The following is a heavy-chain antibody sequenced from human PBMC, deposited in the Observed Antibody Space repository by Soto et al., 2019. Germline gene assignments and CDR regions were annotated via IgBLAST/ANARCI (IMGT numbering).Heavy chain of an antibody. J-gene: IGHJ3*02. V-gene: IGHV3-33*01. CDR3: ARDFQGYSYGYGAFDI. D-gene: IGHD5-18*01. CDR2: IWYDGSNK. CDR1: GFTFSSYG. Sequence: PGGSLRLSCAASGFTFSSYGMHWVRQAPGKGLEWVAVIWYDGSNKYYADSVKGRFTISRDNSKNTLYLQTNSLRAEDTAVYYCARDFQGYSYGYGAFDIWGQGTMVTVSS.